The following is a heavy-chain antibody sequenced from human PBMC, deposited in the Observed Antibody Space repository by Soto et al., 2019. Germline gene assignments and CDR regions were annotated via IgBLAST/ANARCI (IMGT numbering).Heavy chain of an antibody. V-gene: IGHV3-7*03. CDR2: IKGDGSAK. Sequence: EVQLVESGGGLVQPGGSLRLSCAASGFTFSYYWMSWVRQAPGKGLEWVANIKGDGSAKNYVDSVKGRFTISRDNSKKTLYLQMNSLRAEDTAVYHCAKGLVPAAKTSLNDYWGQGTLVTVSS. CDR3: AKGLVPAAKTSLNDY. CDR1: GFTFSYYW. J-gene: IGHJ4*02. D-gene: IGHD2-2*01.